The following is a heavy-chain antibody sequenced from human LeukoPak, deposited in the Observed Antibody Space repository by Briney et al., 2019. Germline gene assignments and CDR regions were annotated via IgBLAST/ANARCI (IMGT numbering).Heavy chain of an antibody. J-gene: IGHJ4*02. D-gene: IGHD1-1*01. V-gene: IGHV3-21*01. CDR3: ARVSGRLERQSDLDY. CDR2: ISGDSTYI. CDR1: GFTFASYS. Sequence: IPGGSLRLSCAASGFTFASYSMNWVRQAPGKGLEWVSSISGDSTYIYNAGSVKGRFTISRDNAQASLYLQMISLRADDTAVYYCARVSGRLERQSDLDYWGQGTLVIVSS.